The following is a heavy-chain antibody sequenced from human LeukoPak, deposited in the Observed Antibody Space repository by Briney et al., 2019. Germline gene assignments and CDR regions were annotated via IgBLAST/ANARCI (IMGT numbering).Heavy chain of an antibody. CDR3: TTGDPISMIVPDPYYFDY. CDR1: GFPFNKAW. D-gene: IGHD3-22*01. J-gene: IGHJ4*02. V-gene: IGHV3-15*01. CDR2: IISETEVGTP. Sequence: AGGCLRLSCAAPGFPFNKAWVGSVRQAAGGGRGWDSRIISETEVGTPDYAALVKGRFIISRDDSRKTLYLQMNSLKTEDTAVYYCTTGDPISMIVPDPYYFDYWGPGTLVTVSS.